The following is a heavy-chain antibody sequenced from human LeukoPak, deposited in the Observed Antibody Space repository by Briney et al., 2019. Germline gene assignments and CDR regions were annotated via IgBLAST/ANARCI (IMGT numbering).Heavy chain of an antibody. V-gene: IGHV4-38-2*01. J-gene: IGHJ3*02. D-gene: IGHD3/OR15-3a*01. Sequence: SETLSLTCAVSGYSISSGYYWGWIRQPPGKGLEWIGSIYHSGSTYYNPSLKSRVTISVDTSKNQFSLKLSSVTAADTAVYYCARAAFVDYHAFDIWGQGTMVTVFS. CDR2: IYHSGST. CDR1: GYSISSGYY. CDR3: ARAAFVDYHAFDI.